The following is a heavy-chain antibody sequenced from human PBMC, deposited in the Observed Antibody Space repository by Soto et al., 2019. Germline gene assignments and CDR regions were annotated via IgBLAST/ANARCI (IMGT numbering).Heavy chain of an antibody. CDR2: TYYTGRT. D-gene: IGHD3-3*01. Sequence: QVQLQESGPGLVKPSETLSLTCTVSGDSISGYYWSWIRQAPGKGLEWIGYTYYTGRTDYNPSLKSEVTSPEDTSKIRFSLDLTPVPAGAPAVYSVARNQAGTVFGRPTPFYNMAAWGKGTTVTVS. V-gene: IGHV4-59*01. J-gene: IGHJ6*03. CDR1: GDSISGYY. CDR3: ARNQAGTVFGRPTPFYNMAA.